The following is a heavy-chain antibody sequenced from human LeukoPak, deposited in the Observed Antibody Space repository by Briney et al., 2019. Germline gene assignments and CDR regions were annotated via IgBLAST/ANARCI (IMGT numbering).Heavy chain of an antibody. V-gene: IGHV1-3*03. CDR2: INAGNGNT. CDR1: GYTFTNYA. Sequence: GASVKVSCKASGYTFTNYAIYWVRQAPGQRLEWMGWINAGNGNTKYSQEFQGRVTITSDTSASTAYMELSSLRSEDMAVYYCARALYGSGVDYWGQGTLVTVSS. D-gene: IGHD3-10*01. CDR3: ARALYGSGVDY. J-gene: IGHJ4*02.